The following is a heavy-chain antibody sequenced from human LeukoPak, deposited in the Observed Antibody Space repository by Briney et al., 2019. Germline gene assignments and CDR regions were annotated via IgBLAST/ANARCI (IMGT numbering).Heavy chain of an antibody. Sequence: TGGSLRLSCTASGFTFDDYAMHWVRQAPGKGLEWVSGISWNSGSIDYADSVKGRFTISRDNAKNSLYLQMNSLRAEDTAFYYCAKDMAYYHPLYYFDYWGQGTLVTVSS. CDR3: AKDMAYYHPLYYFDY. CDR1: GFTFDDYA. J-gene: IGHJ4*02. D-gene: IGHD2-21*01. V-gene: IGHV3-9*01. CDR2: ISWNSGSI.